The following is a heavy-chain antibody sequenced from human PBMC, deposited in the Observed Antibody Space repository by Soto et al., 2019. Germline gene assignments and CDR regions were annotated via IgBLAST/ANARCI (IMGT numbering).Heavy chain of an antibody. V-gene: IGHV1-69*02. D-gene: IGHD2-2*01. CDR3: PRAAPASSQAYFGRDV. CDR1: GGTFSSYT. CDR2: ISPIRGIA. J-gene: IGHJ6*02. Sequence: QVQLVQSGAEVKKPGSSVKVSCKASGGTFSSYTISWVRQAPGQGLEWMGRISPIRGIANYAQKFQGRVTITGDKPTGRAYSKVSSLRSEDMAVFYCPRAAPASSQAYFGRDVWGQGATGTVFS.